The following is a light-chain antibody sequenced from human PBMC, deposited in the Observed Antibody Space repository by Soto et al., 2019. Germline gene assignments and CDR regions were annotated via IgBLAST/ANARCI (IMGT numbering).Light chain of an antibody. V-gene: IGKV1-39*01. CDR1: QNIRTY. Sequence: DILLTQSPSSLSASVGDTVTITCRASQNIRTYLNWFQPKPGKAPKVLIYGASSLQSGVPSRFSGSGSGTDFTLTISSLQPEDFATYYCQETYSTPLFTFGPGTKVDIK. J-gene: IGKJ3*01. CDR2: GAS. CDR3: QETYSTPLFT.